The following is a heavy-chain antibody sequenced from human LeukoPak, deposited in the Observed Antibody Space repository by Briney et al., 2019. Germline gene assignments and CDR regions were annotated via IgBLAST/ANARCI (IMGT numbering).Heavy chain of an antibody. CDR2: IYYSGST. J-gene: IGHJ4*02. Sequence: SETLSLTCTVSGGSISSYYWSWIRQPPGKGLEWIGYIYYSGSTNYNPSLKSRATISVDTSKNQFSLKLSSVTAADTAMYYCARLSGSYFPFDYWGQGTLVTVSS. V-gene: IGHV4-59*01. CDR1: GGSISSYY. D-gene: IGHD1-26*01. CDR3: ARLSGSYFPFDY.